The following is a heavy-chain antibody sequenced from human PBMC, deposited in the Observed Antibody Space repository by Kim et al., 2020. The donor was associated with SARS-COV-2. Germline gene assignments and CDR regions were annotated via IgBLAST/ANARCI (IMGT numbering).Heavy chain of an antibody. V-gene: IGHV3-21*04. J-gene: IGHJ4*02. D-gene: IGHD6-13*01. CDR3: ARAEGQLVREGYVDY. Sequence: DRVKGRFNISRDNAKSSLYLLMNSVRAEDAGVYYCARAEGQLVREGYVDYWGQGTLVTVSS.